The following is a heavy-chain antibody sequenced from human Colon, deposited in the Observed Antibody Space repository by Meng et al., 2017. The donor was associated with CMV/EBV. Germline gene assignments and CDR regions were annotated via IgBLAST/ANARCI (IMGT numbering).Heavy chain of an antibody. Sequence: SETLSLTCAVSGFSISSAYYWAWIRQPPGEGLEWIGNIYHSGSTFYNPSLKSRVTISSDTSTHQFSLNLTSVTAADTAVYYCAREWRTATVTTRVYFDMWGQGTMVTVSS. D-gene: IGHD4-17*01. J-gene: IGHJ3*02. CDR1: GFSISSAYY. V-gene: IGHV4-38-2*02. CDR2: IYHSGST. CDR3: AREWRTATVTTRVYFDM.